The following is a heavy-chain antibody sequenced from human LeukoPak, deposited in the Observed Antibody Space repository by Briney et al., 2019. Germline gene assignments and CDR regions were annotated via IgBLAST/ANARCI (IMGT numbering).Heavy chain of an antibody. Sequence: ASVKVSCKASGYTFTSYGISWVRQAPGQGLEWMGWISAYNGNTNYAQKLQDRVTMTTDTSTSTAYMELRSLRSDDTAVYYCANLRLSSGWYYFDYWGQGTLVTVSS. J-gene: IGHJ4*02. CDR3: ANLRLSSGWYYFDY. V-gene: IGHV1-18*01. CDR2: ISAYNGNT. D-gene: IGHD6-19*01. CDR1: GYTFTSYG.